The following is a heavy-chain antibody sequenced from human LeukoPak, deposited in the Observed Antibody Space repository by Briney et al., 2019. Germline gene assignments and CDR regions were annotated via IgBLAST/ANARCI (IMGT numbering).Heavy chain of an antibody. Sequence: GGSLRLSCAPSGFTFDDFGMSWVRQAPGKGLEWVANIKQDGSEKYYVDSVKGRFTISRDNAKNTLYLQMNSLRAEDTAIYYCAREGSYLNSGGSYYLHWLDPWGQEPWSPSPQ. V-gene: IGHV3-7*01. CDR2: IKQDGSEK. CDR3: AREGSYLNSGGSYYLHWLDP. CDR1: GFTFDDFG. J-gene: IGHJ5*02. D-gene: IGHD3-22*01.